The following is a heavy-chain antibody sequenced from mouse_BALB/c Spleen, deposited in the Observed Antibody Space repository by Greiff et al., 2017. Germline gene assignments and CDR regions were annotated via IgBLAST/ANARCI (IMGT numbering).Heavy chain of an antibody. Sequence: EVQLVESGGGLVKPGGSLKLSCAASGFTFSSYAMSWVRQTPEKRLEWVASISSGGSTYYLDSVKGRFTISRDNARNILYLQMSSLRSEDTAMYYCARGARAMDYWGQGTSVTVSS. CDR3: ARGARAMDY. J-gene: IGHJ4*01. CDR1: GFTFSSYA. V-gene: IGHV5-6-5*01. CDR2: ISSGGST.